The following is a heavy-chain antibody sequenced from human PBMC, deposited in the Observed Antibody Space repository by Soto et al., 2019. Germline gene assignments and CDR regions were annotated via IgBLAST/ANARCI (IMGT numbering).Heavy chain of an antibody. CDR3: AIRMYSTMGYYLDY. V-gene: IGHV3-23*01. D-gene: IGHD6-13*01. CDR1: GFTVSSYA. CDR2: ISASP. Sequence: EIQLLESGGGVVQAGGSLRLSCAASGFTVSSYALNWFRQAPGKGLAWVSGISASPYYADSVKGRFTISRDTSKNTLYLQMNSLRAEDTAIYFCAIRMYSTMGYYLDYWGQGTLVTVSS. J-gene: IGHJ4*02.